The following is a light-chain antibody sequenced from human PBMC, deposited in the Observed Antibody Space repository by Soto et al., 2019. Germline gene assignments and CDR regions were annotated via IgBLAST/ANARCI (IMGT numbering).Light chain of an antibody. CDR1: NSDVGGYNY. Sequence: QSALTQPASVSGSPGQSITMSCTGTNSDVGGYNYVSWYQQHPGKAPNLMLYDVNKRPSGISSRFSGSKSGNTASLTISGLQAEDAADYYCLSYTSISTLVFGTGTKVTVL. CDR2: DVN. V-gene: IGLV2-14*01. J-gene: IGLJ1*01. CDR3: LSYTSISTLV.